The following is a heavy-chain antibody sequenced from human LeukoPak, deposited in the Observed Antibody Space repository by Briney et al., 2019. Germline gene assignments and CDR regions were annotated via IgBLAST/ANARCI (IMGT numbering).Heavy chain of an antibody. CDR1: GGSISSYY. Sequence: SETLSLTCTVSGGSISSYYWSWIRQPPGKGLECIGYIYYSGSTNYNPSLKSRVTISVDTSKNQFSLKLSSVTAADTAVYYCARESREYGMDVWGQGTTVTVSS. J-gene: IGHJ6*02. CDR3: ARESREYGMDV. CDR2: IYYSGST. V-gene: IGHV4-59*01.